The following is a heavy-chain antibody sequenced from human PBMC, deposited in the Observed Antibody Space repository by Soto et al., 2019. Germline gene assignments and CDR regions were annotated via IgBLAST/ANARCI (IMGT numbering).Heavy chain of an antibody. D-gene: IGHD6-19*01. J-gene: IGHJ6*02. V-gene: IGHV5-10-1*01. CDR1: GYSFTSYW. CDR2: IDPSDSYT. Sequence: PGESLKISCKGSGYSFTSYWISWVRQMPGKGLEWMGRIDPSDSYTNYSPSFQGHVTISADKSISTAYLQWSSLKASDTAMYYCARLAVSGWSIDYYGMGVWGQGTTVTVSS. CDR3: ARLAVSGWSIDYYGMGV.